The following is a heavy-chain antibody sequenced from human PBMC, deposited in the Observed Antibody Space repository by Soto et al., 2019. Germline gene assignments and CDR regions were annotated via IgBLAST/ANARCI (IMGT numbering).Heavy chain of an antibody. CDR1: GYTFTSFD. Sequence: QVQLAQSGAEVKPPGASVKVSCKSSGYTFTSFDIHWVRQATGQGLEWMGWMNPNSGDTGYAQKFQGRVTMTSDTSTTTAYMELSRLRSDDTPVYYCARTLYVGRKWGCGDWGQGTLVTVSS. CDR2: MNPNSGDT. D-gene: IGHD2-8*02. CDR3: ARTLYVGRKWGCGD. J-gene: IGHJ4*02. V-gene: IGHV1-8*02.